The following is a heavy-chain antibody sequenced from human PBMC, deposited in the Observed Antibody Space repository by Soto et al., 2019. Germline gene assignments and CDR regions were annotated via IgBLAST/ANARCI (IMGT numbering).Heavy chain of an antibody. J-gene: IGHJ4*02. CDR3: TRSIGPSCYSSFDY. V-gene: IGHV3-9*01. Sequence: EVQLVESGGGLVQPGRSLRLSCVAFGFTFDDYAIHWVRQAPGKGLEWVSGISWNRGTIGYADSVKGRFTISRDNAKNSLYLQMNSLRAEDTALYYCTRSIGPSCYSSFDYFGQGTLVTVSS. D-gene: IGHD2-15*01. CDR1: GFTFDDYA. CDR2: ISWNRGTI.